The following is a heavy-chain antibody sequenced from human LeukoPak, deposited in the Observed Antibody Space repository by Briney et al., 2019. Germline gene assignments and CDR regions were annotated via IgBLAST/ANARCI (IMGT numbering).Heavy chain of an antibody. Sequence: SETLSLTCTVSGGSINSGDYYLSWIRQPPGKGLEWIGYIYYSGSTYYNPSLKSRVTISVDTSKNQFSLKLSSVTAADTAVYYCARGGELSLYLDYRGQGTLVTVSS. CDR1: GGSINSGDYY. D-gene: IGHD3-16*02. CDR3: ARGGELSLYLDY. CDR2: IYYSGST. V-gene: IGHV4-30-4*08. J-gene: IGHJ4*02.